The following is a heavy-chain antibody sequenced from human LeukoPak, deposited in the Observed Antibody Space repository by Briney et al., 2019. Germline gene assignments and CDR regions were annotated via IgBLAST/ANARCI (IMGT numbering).Heavy chain of an antibody. CDR1: GGSVSSSSHY. Sequence: SETLSLTCTVSGGSVSSSSHYWGWIRQPPGKGLEWIGSIYYSGSTYYNLSLKSRVTLSVDTSKNQLSLKVSSVTVADTAVYFCARFFRSFSTVTVPDYWGQGTLVTVSS. CDR3: ARFFRSFSTVTVPDY. D-gene: IGHD4-17*01. CDR2: IYYSGST. V-gene: IGHV4-39*01. J-gene: IGHJ4*02.